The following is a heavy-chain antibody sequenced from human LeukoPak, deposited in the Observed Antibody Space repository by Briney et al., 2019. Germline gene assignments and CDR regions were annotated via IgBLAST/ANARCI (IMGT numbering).Heavy chain of an antibody. CDR3: AKASGTGAYFPFDP. CDR2: ISGSGGTT. D-gene: IGHD2-8*02. J-gene: IGHJ5*02. V-gene: IGHV3-23*01. Sequence: SGASLRLSCAVSGFTFSSYAMTWVRQAPGKGLEWVSVISGSGGTTYYADSVKGRFTISRDNSKDTLYLQMNSLRAEDTAIYYCAKASGTGAYFPFDPWGQGTLVTVSS. CDR1: GFTFSSYA.